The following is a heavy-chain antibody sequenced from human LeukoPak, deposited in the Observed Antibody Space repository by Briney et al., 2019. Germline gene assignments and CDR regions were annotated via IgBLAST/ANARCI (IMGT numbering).Heavy chain of an antibody. J-gene: IGHJ4*02. D-gene: IGHD1-20*01. CDR3: ARHEPDHNGFDY. Sequence: PSETLSLTCTVSGGSISSYYWSWIRQPPGKGLEWIGYIYYSGSTNYNPSLKSRVTISVDTSKNQFSLKLSSVTAAGTAVYYCARHEPDHNGFDYWGQGTLVTVSS. V-gene: IGHV4-59*01. CDR1: GGSISSYY. CDR2: IYYSGST.